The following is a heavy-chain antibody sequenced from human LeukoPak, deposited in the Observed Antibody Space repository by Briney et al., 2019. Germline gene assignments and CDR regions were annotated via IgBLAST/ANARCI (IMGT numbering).Heavy chain of an antibody. CDR2: MNPNSGNT. Sequence: GASVKVSCKASGHTFTGYYMHWVRQATGQGLEWLGYMNPNSGNTGSAQKFQGRFTMTWDTSISTAYMELSSLRSEDTAVYYCAREGFDYWGRGTLVTVSS. CDR1: GHTFTGYY. CDR3: AREGFDY. V-gene: IGHV1-8*02. J-gene: IGHJ4*02.